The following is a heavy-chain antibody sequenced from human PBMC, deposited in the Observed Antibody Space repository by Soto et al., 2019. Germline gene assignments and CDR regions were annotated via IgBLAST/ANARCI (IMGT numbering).Heavy chain of an antibody. CDR1: GYTFTSYG. Sequence: QVQLVQSGAEVKKPGASVKVSCKASGYTFTSYGISWVRQAPGQGLEWMGWISAYNGNTNYAQKPQGRVTRTTDTYASNDYMELRSLRSDDTAVYYCARESSSSCHDYWGQGTLVTVSS. CDR3: ARESSSSCHDY. CDR2: ISAYNGNT. D-gene: IGHD6-13*01. V-gene: IGHV1-18*01. J-gene: IGHJ4*02.